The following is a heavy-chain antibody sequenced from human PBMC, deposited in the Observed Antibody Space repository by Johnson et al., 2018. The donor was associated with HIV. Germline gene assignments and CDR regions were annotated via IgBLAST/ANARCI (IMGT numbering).Heavy chain of an antibody. V-gene: IGHV3-23*04. CDR3: RARIVLEGRVLPDAFDI. D-gene: IGHD3-22*01. CDR1: GFSFIDYA. CDR2: ISGGEDDT. J-gene: IGHJ3*02. Sequence: VQLVESGGGVVRPGGSLRLSCVASGFSFIDYAMIWVRQAPGKGLEWVSFISGGEDDTYYADSVKGRFTISRDNSKTTLYLQMNSLKTEDTAVYYCRARIVLEGRVLPDAFDIWGQGTMVTVSS.